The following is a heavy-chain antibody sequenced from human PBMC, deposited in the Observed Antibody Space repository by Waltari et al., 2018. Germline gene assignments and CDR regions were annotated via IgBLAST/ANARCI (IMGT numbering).Heavy chain of an antibody. V-gene: IGHV3-30*02. CDR2: IRYDGSST. D-gene: IGHD3-10*01. CDR1: GFSFSSFA. J-gene: IGHJ4*02. CDR3: AKDGYYGSGTYKGMYYFDY. Sequence: QVQLVESGGGVVQPGGSLRLSCAASGFSFSSFAMHWVRQAAGKGLDWVAFIRYDGSSTYYGDSVKGRFTISRDNSKNTLYLQMNRLRVEDTAVYYCAKDGYYGSGTYKGMYYFDYWGQGTLVTVSS.